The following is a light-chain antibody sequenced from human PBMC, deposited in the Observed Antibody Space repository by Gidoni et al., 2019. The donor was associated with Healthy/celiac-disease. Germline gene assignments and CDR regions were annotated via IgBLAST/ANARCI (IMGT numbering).Light chain of an antibody. CDR3: QQYYSYPPT. CDR2: AAS. CDR1: QGISSY. V-gene: IGKV1-8*01. J-gene: IGKJ2*01. Sequence: AIRMTQSPSSLSASTGDRVTISCRASQGISSYLVWYQPKPGKAPKLLIYAASTLQSGVPSRFSGSGSGTDFTLTISCLQSEDFATYCCQQYYSYPPTFGQGTKLEIK.